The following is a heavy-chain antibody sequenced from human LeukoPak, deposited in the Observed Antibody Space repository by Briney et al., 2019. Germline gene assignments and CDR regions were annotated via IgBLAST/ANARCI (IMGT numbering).Heavy chain of an antibody. CDR3: ARSAPAYYYGMDV. Sequence: GASVKVSCKASGYTFTSSGISWVRQAPGQELEWMGWISAYNGNTNYAQKLQGRVTMTTDTSTSTAYMEVRSLRSDDTAVYYCARSAPAYYYGMDVWGQGTTVTVSS. CDR2: ISAYNGNT. V-gene: IGHV1-18*01. CDR1: GYTFTSSG. J-gene: IGHJ6*02.